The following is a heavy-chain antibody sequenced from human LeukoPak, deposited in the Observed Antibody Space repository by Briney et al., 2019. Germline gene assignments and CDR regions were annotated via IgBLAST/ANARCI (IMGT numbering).Heavy chain of an antibody. CDR3: ARVGEVLGSAYFDY. D-gene: IGHD3-10*01. Sequence: SETLSLTCTVSGGSISNYYWSWIRQPPGKGLEWIGYIYYSGSTNSNPSLRSRVTVSVDTSKNQFSLRQTSVTAADTAVYYCARVGEVLGSAYFDYWGREPWSPSP. V-gene: IGHV4-59*01. CDR2: IYYSGST. J-gene: IGHJ4*02. CDR1: GGSISNYY.